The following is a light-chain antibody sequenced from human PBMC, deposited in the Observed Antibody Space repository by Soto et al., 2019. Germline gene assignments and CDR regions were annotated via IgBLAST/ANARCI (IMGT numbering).Light chain of an antibody. CDR1: SGHSTYA. Sequence: QLVLTQSPSASASLGASVKFTCTLSSGHSTYAIAWLQQQPEKGPRYLMKLNSDGSHTKGDGIPDRFSGSSSGAERYLTISSLQSEDEADYYCQTWGTGINWVFGGGTKLTVL. CDR2: LNSDGSH. V-gene: IGLV4-69*01. CDR3: QTWGTGINWV. J-gene: IGLJ3*02.